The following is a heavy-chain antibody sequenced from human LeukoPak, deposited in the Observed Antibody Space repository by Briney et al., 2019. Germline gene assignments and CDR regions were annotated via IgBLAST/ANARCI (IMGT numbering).Heavy chain of an antibody. CDR3: TAAAVSDYFDSSDYLPFDQ. CDR2: LIPMFGTT. D-gene: IGHD3-22*01. V-gene: IGHV1-69*05. Sequence: ASVKVSCKASGGTFSNSAINWVRQAPGQGLEWVGGLIPMFGTTTSAQKFQARVTITTDESTSTAYMELSSLRSQDTAVYYCTAAAVSDYFDSSDYLPFDQWGQGTLVTVSS. J-gene: IGHJ4*02. CDR1: GGTFSNSA.